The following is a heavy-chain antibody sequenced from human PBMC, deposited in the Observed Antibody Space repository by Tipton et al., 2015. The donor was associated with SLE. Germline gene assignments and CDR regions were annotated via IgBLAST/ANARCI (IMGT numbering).Heavy chain of an antibody. Sequence: TLSLTCTVSACSISSYYWSGIRQPAGGGLEWSGRIYTNENTNYNPSLKSRVTMSVDTSKNHFSLKLISVTAADTAVYYRAREFLNPVTTVHYYFDLWGRGILVTVSS. CDR2: IYTNENT. D-gene: IGHD4-11*01. CDR1: ACSISSYY. J-gene: IGHJ2*01. CDR3: AREFLNPVTTVHYYFDL. V-gene: IGHV4-4*07.